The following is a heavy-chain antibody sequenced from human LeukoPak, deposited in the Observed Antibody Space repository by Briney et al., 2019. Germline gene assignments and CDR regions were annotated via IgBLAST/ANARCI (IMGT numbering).Heavy chain of an antibody. Sequence: SETLSLTCAVYGGSFSGYYWSWIRQPPGKGLEWIGSIYYSGSTYYNPSLKSRVTISVDTSKNQFSLKLSSVTAADTAVYYCARLVYYYGMDVWGQGTTVTVSS. J-gene: IGHJ6*02. V-gene: IGHV4-34*01. CDR2: IYYSGST. CDR3: ARLVYYYGMDV. CDR1: GGSFSGYY.